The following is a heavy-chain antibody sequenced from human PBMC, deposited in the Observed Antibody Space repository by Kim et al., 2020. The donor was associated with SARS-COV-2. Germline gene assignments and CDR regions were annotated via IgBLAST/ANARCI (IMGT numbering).Heavy chain of an antibody. V-gene: IGHV3-21*01. CDR1: GFTFSSYS. CDR2: ISSSSSYI. D-gene: IGHD2-2*01. Sequence: GGSLRLSCAASGFTFSSYSMNWVRQAPGKGLEWVSSISSSSSYIYYADPVKGRFTISRDNAKNSLYLQMNSLRAEDTAVYYCARALGYCSSTSCRLGWFDPWGQGTLVTVSS. CDR3: ARALGYCSSTSCRLGWFDP. J-gene: IGHJ5*02.